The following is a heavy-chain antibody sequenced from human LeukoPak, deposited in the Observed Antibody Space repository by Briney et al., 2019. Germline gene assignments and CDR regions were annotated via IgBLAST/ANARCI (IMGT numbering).Heavy chain of an antibody. D-gene: IGHD6-6*01. V-gene: IGHV1-2*06. Sequence: GASVTVSFTASGYTFTGYYMHWVRQAPGQGLEWMGRINPNSGGTNYAQKFQGRVTMTRDTSISTAYMELSRLRSDDTAVYYCALIKRGSSSYNYWGQGTLVTVSS. CDR2: INPNSGGT. CDR1: GYTFTGYY. CDR3: ALIKRGSSSYNY. J-gene: IGHJ4*02.